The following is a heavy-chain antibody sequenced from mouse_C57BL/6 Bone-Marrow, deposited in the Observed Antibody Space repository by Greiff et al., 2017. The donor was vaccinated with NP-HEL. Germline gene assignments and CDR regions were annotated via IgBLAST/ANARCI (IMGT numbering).Heavy chain of an antibody. CDR3: ARSYGNYEGYAMDY. V-gene: IGHV1-69*01. D-gene: IGHD2-1*01. CDR1: GYTFTSYW. J-gene: IGHJ4*01. Sequence: VKLQQPGAELVMPGASVKLSCKASGYTFTSYWMHWVKQRPGQGLEWIGEIDPSDSYTNYNQKFKGKSTLTVDKSSSTAYMQLSSLTSEDSAVYYCARSYGNYEGYAMDYWGQGTSVTVSS. CDR2: IDPSDSYT.